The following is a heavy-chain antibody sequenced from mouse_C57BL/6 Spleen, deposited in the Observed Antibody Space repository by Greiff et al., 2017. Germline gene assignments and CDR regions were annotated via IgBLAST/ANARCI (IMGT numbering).Heavy chain of an antibody. CDR1: GYTFTSYW. V-gene: IGHV1-64*01. J-gene: IGHJ4*01. D-gene: IGHD4-1*01. CDR2: IHPNSGST. Sequence: VQLQQPGAELVKPGASVKLSCKASGYTFTSYWLHWVKQRPGQGLEWIGMIHPNSGSTNYNEKFKSKATLTVNKSSRTAYMQLSSLTSEDSAIYDCEQGHYAMDYWGQGTSVTVSS. CDR3: EQGHYAMDY.